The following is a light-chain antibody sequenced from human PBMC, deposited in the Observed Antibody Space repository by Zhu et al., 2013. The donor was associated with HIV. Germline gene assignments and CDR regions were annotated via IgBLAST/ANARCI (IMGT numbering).Light chain of an antibody. Sequence: EIVLTQSPGTLSLSPGDTGTLSCRASQSVSRSSLAWYQHKPGQAPRLVLFGVSNRAAGIPDRFSGSGSGTDFTLTITRLEPEDFAVYYCQQYGSSPRTFGQGTKVEIK. CDR2: GVS. CDR3: QQYGSSPRT. J-gene: IGKJ1*01. CDR1: QSVSRSS. V-gene: IGKV3-20*01.